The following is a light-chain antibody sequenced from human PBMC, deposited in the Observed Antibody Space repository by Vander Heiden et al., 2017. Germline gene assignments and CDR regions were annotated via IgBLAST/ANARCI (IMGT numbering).Light chain of an antibody. CDR1: SSNIGSNT. V-gene: IGLV1-44*01. CDR2: SNN. CDR3: AAWDDSLNAVV. J-gene: IGLJ2*01. Sequence: QSVLTQPPSASGTPGQRVTISCSGSSSNIGSNTVKWYQQHPGTAPKLLIYSNNQRPSGVPDRFSGSKSGTSASLAISGLQSEDEADYYCAAWDDSLNAVVFGGGTKLTVL.